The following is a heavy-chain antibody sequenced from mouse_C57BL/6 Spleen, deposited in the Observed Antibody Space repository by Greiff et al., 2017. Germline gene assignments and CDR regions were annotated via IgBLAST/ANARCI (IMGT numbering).Heavy chain of an antibody. D-gene: IGHD2-10*02. V-gene: IGHV1-61*01. CDR1: GYTFTSYW. CDR2: IYPSDSET. J-gene: IGHJ2*01. CDR3: ARGYDWNYFDY. Sequence: VQLQQSGAELVRPGSSVKLSCKASGYTFTSYWMDWVKQRPGQGLEWIGNIYPSDSETHYNQKFKDKATLTVDKSSSTAYMQLSSLTSEDSAVYYCARGYDWNYFDYWGQGTTLTVSS.